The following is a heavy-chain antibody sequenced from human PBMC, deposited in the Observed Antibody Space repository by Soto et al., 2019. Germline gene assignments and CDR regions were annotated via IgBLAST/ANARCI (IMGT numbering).Heavy chain of an antibody. Sequence: QLQLQESGSRLVKPSQTLSLTCAVSGVSITTTGYSWSWIRQPPGKGLEWIGYIYHTGSTYYNSSVKGRVTISLDRTKKPISPNLDSVTAADKAGYYCAGRFGEARGLDSWGQGTLVTVSS. CDR2: IYHTGST. D-gene: IGHD3-10*01. V-gene: IGHV4-30-2*01. J-gene: IGHJ4*02. CDR1: GVSITTTGYS. CDR3: AGRFGEARGLDS.